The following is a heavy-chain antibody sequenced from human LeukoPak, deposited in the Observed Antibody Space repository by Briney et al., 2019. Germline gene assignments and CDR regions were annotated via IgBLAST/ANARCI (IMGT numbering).Heavy chain of an antibody. D-gene: IGHD1-26*01. CDR3: ARHEGGAWAYCDY. J-gene: IGHJ4*02. V-gene: IGHV4-39*01. CDR1: GGSISSSSYY. Sequence: SETLSLPCTVFGGSISSSSYYWVCFRQPPAKGLQWIGKFFYNGSTYYNPSLKSRVTISVDTSKNQFSLKLTSVTAADTAVYYCARHEGGAWAYCDYWGQGTLVTVSS. CDR2: FFYNGST.